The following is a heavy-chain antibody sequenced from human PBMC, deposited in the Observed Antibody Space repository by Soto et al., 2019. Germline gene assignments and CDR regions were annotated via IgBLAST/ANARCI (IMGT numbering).Heavy chain of an antibody. J-gene: IGHJ4*02. D-gene: IGHD3-22*01. Sequence: QITLKESGPTLVKPTQTLTLTCTFSGFSLSTSGVGVGWIRQPPGKALEWLALIYWDDDKRYSPSLKSRPTITKDTSKIQVVLTMTNMDPVDTATYYCAHSGYYYDSSGYNIDYWGQGTLVTVSS. CDR3: AHSGYYYDSSGYNIDY. CDR1: GFSLSTSGVG. CDR2: IYWDDDK. V-gene: IGHV2-5*02.